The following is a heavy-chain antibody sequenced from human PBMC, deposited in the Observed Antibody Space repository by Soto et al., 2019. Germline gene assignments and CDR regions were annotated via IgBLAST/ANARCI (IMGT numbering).Heavy chain of an antibody. CDR2: IYYRGSA. CDR1: GGSISSSSRY. J-gene: IGHJ4*02. V-gene: IGHV4-39*01. D-gene: IGHD6-13*01. Sequence: SETLSLTCSVSGGSISSSSRYCGWLRQSPGKGLDWIGSIYYRGSAYYNPSLKSRVTLSVDTSKNQFSLKLRSVTAADTSVYYCARHPGIADHFEFWGQGTLVTFSS. CDR3: ARHPGIADHFEF.